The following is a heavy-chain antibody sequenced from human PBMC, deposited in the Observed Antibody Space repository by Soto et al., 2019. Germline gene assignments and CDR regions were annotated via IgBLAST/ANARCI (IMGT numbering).Heavy chain of an antibody. J-gene: IGHJ4*02. CDR3: ARDDYDSSGSPYFDY. Sequence: PSETLSLTXGVSGFSISSGHYWGWIRQPPEKGLEWIASIYHSGITYYNPSLKSRVTISVDTSKNQFSLKLSSLTAADTAVYYCARDDYDSSGSPYFDYWGQGTLVTVSS. D-gene: IGHD3-22*01. CDR1: GFSISSGHY. V-gene: IGHV4-38-2*02. CDR2: IYHSGIT.